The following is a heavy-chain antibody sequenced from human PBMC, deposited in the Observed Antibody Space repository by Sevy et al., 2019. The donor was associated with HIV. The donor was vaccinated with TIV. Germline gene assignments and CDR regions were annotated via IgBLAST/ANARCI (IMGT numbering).Heavy chain of an antibody. V-gene: IGHV1-24*01. CDR1: GYSLTKLS. CDR3: ATLYYYGSGSPRGWFDP. D-gene: IGHD3-10*01. J-gene: IGHJ5*02. CDR2: FDPEDGET. Sequence: ASVKVSCKVSGYSLTKLSMHWVRQAPGKGLEWMGGFDPEDGETIYAQKFQGRVTMTEDTSTDTAYIELSSLRSEDTAVYYCATLYYYGSGSPRGWFDPWGQGSLVTVSS.